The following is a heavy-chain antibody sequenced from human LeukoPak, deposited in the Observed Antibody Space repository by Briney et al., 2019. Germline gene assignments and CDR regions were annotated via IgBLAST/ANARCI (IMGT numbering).Heavy chain of an antibody. D-gene: IGHD3-22*01. CDR3: ARVSSSGLYYFDY. CDR2: ISRSGTTM. CDR1: GFTFSSYE. V-gene: IGHV3-48*03. Sequence: PGGSLRLSCAASGFTFSSYEMNCVRQAPGKGLEWVSYISRSGTTMYYADSVKGRFTISRDNAKNSLYLLMNSLRADDTAVYYCARVSSSGLYYFDYWGQGTLVTVSS. J-gene: IGHJ4*02.